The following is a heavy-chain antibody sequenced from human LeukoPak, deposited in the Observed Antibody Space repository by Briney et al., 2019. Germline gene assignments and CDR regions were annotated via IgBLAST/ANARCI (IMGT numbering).Heavy chain of an antibody. CDR2: ISGSGGST. CDR3: AGGPGVYYYGMDV. V-gene: IGHV3-23*01. Sequence: PGGSLRLSCAASGFTFSSFGLSWVRQAPGKGLEWVSAISGSGGSTYYADSVKGRFTISRDNSKNTLYLQMNSLRAEDTALYYCAGGPGVYYYGMDVWGQGTSVTVSS. CDR1: GFTFSSFG. J-gene: IGHJ6*02.